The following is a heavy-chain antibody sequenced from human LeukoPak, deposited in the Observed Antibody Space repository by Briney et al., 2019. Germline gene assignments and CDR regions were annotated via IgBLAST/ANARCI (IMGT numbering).Heavy chain of an antibody. Sequence: GGSLRLSCAASGFTFINAWMSWVRQAPGKGLEWVGRILSKSEGGTADYSSPVKGRFTISRDDSKNTPYLQMDSLKTEDTAIYYCTTESYDRWGQGTLVTVSS. J-gene: IGHJ4*02. D-gene: IGHD3-22*01. CDR2: ILSKSEGGTA. CDR3: TTESYDR. CDR1: GFTFINAW. V-gene: IGHV3-15*01.